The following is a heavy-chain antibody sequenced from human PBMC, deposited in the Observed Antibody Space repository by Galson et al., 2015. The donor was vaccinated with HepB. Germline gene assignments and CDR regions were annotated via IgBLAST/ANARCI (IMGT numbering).Heavy chain of an antibody. V-gene: IGHV3-30*18. D-gene: IGHD6-6*01. Sequence: SLRLSCAASGFTFSSYGMHWVRQAPGKGLEWVAVISYDGSNKYYADSVKGRFTISRDNSKNTLYLQMNSLRAEDTAVYYCAKLAPYSSSSSSYYYYGMDVWGQGTTVTVSS. J-gene: IGHJ6*02. CDR2: ISYDGSNK. CDR3: AKLAPYSSSSSSYYYYGMDV. CDR1: GFTFSSYG.